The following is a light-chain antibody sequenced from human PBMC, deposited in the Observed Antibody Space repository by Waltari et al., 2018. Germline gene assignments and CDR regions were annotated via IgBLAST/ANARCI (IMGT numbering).Light chain of an antibody. V-gene: IGKV4-1*01. CDR1: QNLLYNSDNKNC. Sequence: DIVMTQSPDSLAVSLGERVTINCRSSQNLLYNSDNKNCLAGFQQKLRQPPQLVIYWASTRESGVPDRFSGSGSGTEFTLTISSLQAADVAVYYCQQCYSTPYTFGQGTKLEIK. CDR2: WAS. CDR3: QQCYSTPYT. J-gene: IGKJ2*01.